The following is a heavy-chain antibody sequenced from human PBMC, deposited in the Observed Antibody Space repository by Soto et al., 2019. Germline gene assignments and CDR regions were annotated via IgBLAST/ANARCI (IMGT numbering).Heavy chain of an antibody. Sequence: EVQLVESGGGLVQPGRSLRLSCAASGFTFDDYAMHWVRQAPGKGLEWVSGISWNSGSIGYADSVKGRFSISRDNAKNALYLQMNSLRAEDTVLYYCAKVGSGSYYGAFDIWGQGTMVTVSS. D-gene: IGHD3-10*01. V-gene: IGHV3-9*01. CDR1: GFTFDDYA. J-gene: IGHJ3*02. CDR3: AKVGSGSYYGAFDI. CDR2: ISWNSGSI.